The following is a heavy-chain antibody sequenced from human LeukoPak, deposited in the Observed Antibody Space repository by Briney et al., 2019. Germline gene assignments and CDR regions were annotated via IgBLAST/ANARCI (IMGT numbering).Heavy chain of an antibody. CDR3: AKDQAPIVGATNS. D-gene: IGHD1-26*01. V-gene: IGHV3-30*18. CDR1: GFTFSTYG. J-gene: IGHJ4*02. CDR2: MSSGGNKE. Sequence: GGSLRLSCAASGFTFSTYGMHWVRQAPGKGLEWVAVMSSGGNKEYYADSVRDRFTISRDNSNNTLSLQMNSLRPEDTAVYYCAKDQAPIVGATNSWGQGTLVTVSS.